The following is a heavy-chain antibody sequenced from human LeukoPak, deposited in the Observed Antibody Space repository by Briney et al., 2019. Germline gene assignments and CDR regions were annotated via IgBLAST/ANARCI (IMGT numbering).Heavy chain of an antibody. CDR1: GFTFSNYG. CDR2: IGPSSGTI. Sequence: PGGTLRLSCAASGFTFSNYGMNWVRQAPGKGLEWVSYIGPSSGTIYYADSVKGRFTISRDDAKNSLSLQMNSLRDEDTAVYYCARARGATVVSMYFDYWGQGTPVTVSS. D-gene: IGHD4-23*01. J-gene: IGHJ4*02. V-gene: IGHV3-48*02. CDR3: ARARGATVVSMYFDY.